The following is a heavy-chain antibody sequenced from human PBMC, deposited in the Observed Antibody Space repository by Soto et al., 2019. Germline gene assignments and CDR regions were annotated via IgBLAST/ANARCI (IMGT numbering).Heavy chain of an antibody. CDR3: ARFTDYGAYVAP. J-gene: IGHJ5*02. V-gene: IGHV4-59*08. CDR2: ISYIGNT. D-gene: IGHD4-17*01. Sequence: QVQLQESGPGLVKPSETLSLTCLLSGGSISNYYWSWIRQTPGKGLEWIGYISYIGNTNYKYNPSLESRVTISGDTSKNQFSLKLTSVTAADTAIYYCARFTDYGAYVAPWGQGIRVTVSS. CDR1: GGSISNYY.